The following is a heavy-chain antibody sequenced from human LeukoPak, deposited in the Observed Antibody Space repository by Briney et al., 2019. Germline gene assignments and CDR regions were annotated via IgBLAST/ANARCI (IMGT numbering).Heavy chain of an antibody. V-gene: IGHV3-72*01. CDR3: ARARRGSYPSSDY. D-gene: IGHD1-26*01. J-gene: IGHJ4*02. CDR1: GFTSSDHY. CDR2: TRNKVNSYTT. Sequence: PGGSLRLSCAASGFTSSDHYIDWVRQAPGKGLEWVGRTRNKVNSYTTEYAASVKGRFTISRDDLKNSLFLQMNSLMTEDTAVYYCARARRGSYPSSDYWGQGTLVTVSS.